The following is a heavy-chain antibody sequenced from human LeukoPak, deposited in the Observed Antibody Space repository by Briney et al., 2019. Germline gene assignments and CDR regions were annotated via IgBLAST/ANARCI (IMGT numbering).Heavy chain of an antibody. CDR1: GGSISSYY. V-gene: IGHV4-59*01. CDR3: ARDRPVGDAFDY. J-gene: IGHJ4*02. D-gene: IGHD1-26*01. CDR2: IYYSGST. Sequence: PSETLSLTCTVSGGSISSYYWSWIRQPPGKGLEWIGYIYYSGSTNYNPSLKSRVTISVDTSKNQFSLKLSSVTAADTAVYYCARDRPVGDAFDYWGQGTLVTVSS.